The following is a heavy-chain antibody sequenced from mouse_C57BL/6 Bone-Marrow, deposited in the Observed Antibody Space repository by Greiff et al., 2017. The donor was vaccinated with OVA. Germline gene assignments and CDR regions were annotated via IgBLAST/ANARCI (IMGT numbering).Heavy chain of an antibody. CDR2: IDPETGGT. Sequence: VQVVESGAELVRPGASVTLSCKASGYTFTDYEMHWVKQSPVHGLEWIGAIDPETGGTAYNQKFKGKAILTADKSSSTAYMELRSLTSEDSAVYYCRGYFDYWGQGTTLTVSS. J-gene: IGHJ2*01. V-gene: IGHV1-15*01. CDR1: GYTFTDYE. CDR3: RGYFDY.